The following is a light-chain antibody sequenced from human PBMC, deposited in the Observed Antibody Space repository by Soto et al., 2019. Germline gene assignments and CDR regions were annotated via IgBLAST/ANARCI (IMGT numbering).Light chain of an antibody. CDR1: QSISSW. Sequence: DIQMTQSPSTLSASVGDRVTITCRASQSISSWLAWYQQKPGKAPKLLIYKASSLESGVPSRFSGSGSGTEFTLTISSLQPDDFATYYCQQYNSYSVTFGGGTNVEIK. J-gene: IGKJ4*01. CDR2: KAS. V-gene: IGKV1-5*03. CDR3: QQYNSYSVT.